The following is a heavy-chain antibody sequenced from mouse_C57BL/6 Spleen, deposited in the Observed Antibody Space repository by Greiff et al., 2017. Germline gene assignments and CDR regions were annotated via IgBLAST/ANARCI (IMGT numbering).Heavy chain of an antibody. CDR2: INPNYGTT. CDR1: GYSFTDYN. CDR3: ARRGTTVVDWYFDV. J-gene: IGHJ1*03. D-gene: IGHD1-1*01. Sequence: VQLQQSGPELVKPGASVKISCKASGYSFTDYNMNWVKQSNGKSLEWIGVINPNYGTTGYNQKFEGKATLTVDQSSSTAYMQLNSLTSEDSAVYYGARRGTTVVDWYFDVWGTGTTVTVSS. V-gene: IGHV1-39*01.